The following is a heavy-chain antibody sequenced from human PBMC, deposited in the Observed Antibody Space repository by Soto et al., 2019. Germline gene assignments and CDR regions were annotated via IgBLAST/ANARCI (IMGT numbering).Heavy chain of an antibody. V-gene: IGHV4-39*01. CDR1: GGSISSTTYY. D-gene: IGHD1-26*01. CDR2: FFIGGNT. Sequence: SETLSLTCTVSGGSISSTTYYWGWMRQPPGKGLEWIASFFIGGNTYYNPSLKSRVTISVDTSKNQFSLKLSSVTAADTAVYYCARRGGSHGYFDYWGQGTLVTVSS. J-gene: IGHJ4*02. CDR3: ARRGGSHGYFDY.